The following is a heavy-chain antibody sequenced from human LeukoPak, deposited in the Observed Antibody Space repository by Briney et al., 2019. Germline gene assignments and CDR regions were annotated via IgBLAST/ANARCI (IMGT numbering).Heavy chain of an antibody. J-gene: IGHJ4*02. CDR2: ISSGSTTI. CDR3: ARDMRFGELFRALDF. Sequence: GGSLRLSCAASGFIFSNAWLSWVRQAPGKGLEWVSYISSGSTTIYYADSVKGRFTISRDNAKNSLYLQMNSLRDEDTAVYYCARDMRFGELFRALDFWGQGTLVIVSS. V-gene: IGHV3-48*02. D-gene: IGHD3-10*01. CDR1: GFIFSNAW.